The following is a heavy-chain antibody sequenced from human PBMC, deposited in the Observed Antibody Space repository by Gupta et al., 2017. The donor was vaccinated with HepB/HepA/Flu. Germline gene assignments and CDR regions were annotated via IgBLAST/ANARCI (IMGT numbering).Heavy chain of an antibody. V-gene: IGHV4-34*01. Sequence: QVQLLQWGAGLLKPSETLSLTCAVYGGSFSGYYWSWIRQPTGKGLEGIGEINNSGGTHYNTYSKKRLTVSTEMSKNHGSPRWNTVAAAELDVDVCATVLMGAADVIVDAFDIGGQGTIVTVSS. D-gene: IGHD2-15*01. CDR3: ATVLMGAADVIVDAFDI. J-gene: IGHJ3*02. CDR2: INNSGGT. CDR1: GGSFSGYY.